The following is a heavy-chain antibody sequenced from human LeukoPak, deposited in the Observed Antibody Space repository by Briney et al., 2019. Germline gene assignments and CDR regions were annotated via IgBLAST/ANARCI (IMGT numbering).Heavy chain of an antibody. V-gene: IGHV4-34*01. CDR3: ARGRSGRPFDY. Sequence: RPSETLSLTCAVYGGSFSGYYWSWIRQPPGMGLEWIGEINHSGSTNYNPSLKSRVTISVDTSKIQFSLKLSSVTAADTAMYYCARGRSGRPFDYWGQGTLVTVSS. CDR2: INHSGST. J-gene: IGHJ4*02. D-gene: IGHD1-26*01. CDR1: GGSFSGYY.